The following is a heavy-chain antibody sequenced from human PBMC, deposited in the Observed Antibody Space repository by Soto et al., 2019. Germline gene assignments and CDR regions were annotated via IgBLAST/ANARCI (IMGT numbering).Heavy chain of an antibody. CDR3: TRVRKSGTSDY. D-gene: IGHD3-10*01. CDR2: IYYSGYT. V-gene: IGHV4-59*08. CDR1: GGSIRNYY. J-gene: IGHJ4*02. Sequence: PSETLSLTCTVPGGSIRNYYWSWFRQSSGKGLEWIGYIYYSGYTKYNPSLQSRVSISVDTSRNQFSLKLTSVTAAGTAIYYCTRVRKSGTSDYWGQGALVTVSS.